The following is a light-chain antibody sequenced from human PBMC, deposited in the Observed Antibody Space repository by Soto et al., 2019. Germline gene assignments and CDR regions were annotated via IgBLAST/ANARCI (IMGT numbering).Light chain of an antibody. CDR1: QSVSHY. Sequence: EIVLTQSPATLSLSLGERATLSCRASQSVSHYLAWYRQKPGQAPRLLLYDASHRATGIPARFSGSGSGTDFNLTISSLEPEDFAVYYCQQRSNWPPTFGQGTKVEIK. J-gene: IGKJ1*01. CDR2: DAS. CDR3: QQRSNWPPT. V-gene: IGKV3-11*01.